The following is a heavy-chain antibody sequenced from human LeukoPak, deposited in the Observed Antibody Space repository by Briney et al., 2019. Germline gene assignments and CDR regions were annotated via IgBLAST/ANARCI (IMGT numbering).Heavy chain of an antibody. CDR1: GYTFTSYG. D-gene: IGHD6-19*01. V-gene: IGHV1-18*01. CDR3: ARDPGGQWLAYYYYYGMDV. J-gene: IGHJ6*02. CDR2: ISAYNGNT. Sequence: ASVKVSCKASGYTFTSYGISWVRQAPGQGVEWMGWISAYNGNTNYAQKLQGRVTMTTDTSTSTAYMELRSLRSDDTAVYYCARDPGGQWLAYYYYYGMDVWGQGTTVTVSS.